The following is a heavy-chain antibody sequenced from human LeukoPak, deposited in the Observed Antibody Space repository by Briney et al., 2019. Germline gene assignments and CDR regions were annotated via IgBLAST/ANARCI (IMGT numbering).Heavy chain of an antibody. CDR1: GFTFSSTW. V-gene: IGHV3-74*01. CDR2: IHSDGSST. J-gene: IGHJ5*02. CDR3: ARDRDTIFGVVIKDTMSAWFDP. D-gene: IGHD3-3*01. Sequence: GGSLRLSCAASGFTFSSTWMHWFRQAPGKGPVWVSRIHSDGSSTIYADSVKGRFTISRDNARNTLYLQMNSLRAEDTAVYYCARDRDTIFGVVIKDTMSAWFDPWGQGTLVTVSS.